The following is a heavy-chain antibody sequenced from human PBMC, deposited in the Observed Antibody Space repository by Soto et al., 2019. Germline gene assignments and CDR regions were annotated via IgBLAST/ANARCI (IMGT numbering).Heavy chain of an antibody. D-gene: IGHD6-19*01. CDR1: GFTFSNYW. CDR2: IKQDGSEN. CDR3: ASDHINGWKFDY. Sequence: EVQLVESGGGLVQPGGSLRLSCAASGFTFSNYWMSWVRQAPGKGLEWVANIKQDGSENYYVDSVKGRFTTSRDNTKHSFYLQMNSLRAEDTAVYYCASDHINGWKFDYWGRGTLVTVSS. V-gene: IGHV3-7*01. J-gene: IGHJ4*02.